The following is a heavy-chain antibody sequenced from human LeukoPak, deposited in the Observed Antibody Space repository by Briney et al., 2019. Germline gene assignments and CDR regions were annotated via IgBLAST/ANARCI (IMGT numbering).Heavy chain of an antibody. CDR1: GFTFSAYG. V-gene: IGHV3-23*01. Sequence: GGSLRLSCAASGFTFSAYGMTWVRQAPGKGLEWVSHISDRGDNTYYADPVQGRFTISRDNSNNTVYLQMDSLRAEDTAFYYRAKGPNYCSTSSCYPYYFDYWGQGTLVTVSS. CDR3: AKGPNYCSTSSCYPYYFDY. CDR2: ISDRGDNT. J-gene: IGHJ4*02. D-gene: IGHD2-2*01.